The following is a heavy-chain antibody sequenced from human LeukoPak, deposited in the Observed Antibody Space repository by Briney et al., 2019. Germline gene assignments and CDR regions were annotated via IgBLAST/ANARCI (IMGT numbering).Heavy chain of an antibody. Sequence: GGSLRLSCAASGFTFSSNAMTWVRQAPGKGLEWVSTIRGNGGATHYAESLRGRFTISRDNSKNTLYLQMNSLRAEDTAVYYCAKFSSGYYYKSDNLDYWGQGTLVTVSS. CDR3: AKFSSGYYYKSDNLDY. CDR2: IRGNGGAT. D-gene: IGHD3-22*01. CDR1: GFTFSSNA. J-gene: IGHJ4*02. V-gene: IGHV3-23*01.